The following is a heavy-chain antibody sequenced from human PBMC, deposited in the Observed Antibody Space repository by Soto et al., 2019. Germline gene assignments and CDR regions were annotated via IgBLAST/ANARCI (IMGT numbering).Heavy chain of an antibody. V-gene: IGHV4-30-4*01. Sequence: LSLTCTVSGGSISSGDYYWSWIRQPPGKGLEWIGYIYYSGSTYYNPSLKSRVTISVDTSKNQFSLRLSSVTAADTAVYYCARAWGGNYNWFDPWGQGTLVTVSS. CDR2: IYYSGST. CDR3: ARAWGGNYNWFDP. D-gene: IGHD3-16*01. CDR1: GGSISSGDYY. J-gene: IGHJ5*02.